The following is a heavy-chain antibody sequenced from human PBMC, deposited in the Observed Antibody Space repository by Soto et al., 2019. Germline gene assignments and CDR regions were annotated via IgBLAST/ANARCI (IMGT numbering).Heavy chain of an antibody. D-gene: IGHD2-2*01. CDR3: AREDRDRETGLVPAAIDGMDV. CDR2: IIPIFGIA. CDR1: GGTFSRYS. V-gene: IGHV1-69*08. J-gene: IGHJ6*02. Sequence: QVQLVQSGAEVKKPGSSVTVSCKASGGTFSRYSITWVRQAPGHGLEWIGRIIPIFGIASYAQKFQGRVTITADESTSTAYMELRSLRSDDTAVYYCAREDRDRETGLVPAAIDGMDVWGQGTTVTVSS.